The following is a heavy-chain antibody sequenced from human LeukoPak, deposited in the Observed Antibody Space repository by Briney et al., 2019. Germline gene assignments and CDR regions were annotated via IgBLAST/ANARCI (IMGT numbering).Heavy chain of an antibody. Sequence: SGGSLRLSCAASGFTFSSYAMSWVRQAPGKGLEWVSAISGSGGSTYYADSVKGRFTISRDNSKNTLYLQMNSLRAEDTAVYYCAKAPVEWLLYFDYWGQGTLVTVSS. CDR1: GFTFSSYA. CDR3: AKAPVEWLLYFDY. J-gene: IGHJ4*02. D-gene: IGHD3-3*01. V-gene: IGHV3-23*01. CDR2: ISGSGGST.